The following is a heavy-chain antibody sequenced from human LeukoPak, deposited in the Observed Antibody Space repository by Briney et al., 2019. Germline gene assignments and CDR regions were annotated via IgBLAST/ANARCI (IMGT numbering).Heavy chain of an antibody. D-gene: IGHD2-21*01. CDR2: INPSGGST. V-gene: IGHV1-46*01. CDR3: ARPRTGPQGGFHGGGDCYLDY. J-gene: IGHJ4*02. CDR1: GYTFTSYY. Sequence: GASVKVSCKASGYTFTSYYMHWVRQAPGQGLEWMGIINPSGGSTSYAQKFQGRVTMTRDTSTSTVYMELSSLRSEDTAVYYCARPRTGPQGGFHGGGDCYLDYWGQGTLVTVSS.